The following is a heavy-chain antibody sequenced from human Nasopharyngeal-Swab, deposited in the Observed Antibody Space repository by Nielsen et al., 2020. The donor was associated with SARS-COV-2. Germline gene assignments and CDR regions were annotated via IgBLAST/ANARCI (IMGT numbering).Heavy chain of an antibody. D-gene: IGHD3-10*01. CDR1: GFTFSDYY. Sequence: GGSLRLSCAASGFTFSDYYMSWIRQAPGKGLEWVSYISSSSSYTNHADSVKGRFTISRDNAKNSLYLQMNSLRADDTAVYYCARGSIRGIIISDFDYWGQGTLVTVSS. CDR2: ISSSSSYT. J-gene: IGHJ4*02. CDR3: ARGSIRGIIISDFDY. V-gene: IGHV3-11*05.